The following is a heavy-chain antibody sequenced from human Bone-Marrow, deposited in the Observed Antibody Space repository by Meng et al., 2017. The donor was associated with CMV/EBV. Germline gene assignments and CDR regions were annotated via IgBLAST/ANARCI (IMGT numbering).Heavy chain of an antibody. D-gene: IGHD1-20*01. V-gene: IGHV3-74*01. CDR3: ARDSLTAGYYGMDV. CDR2: ISTDGINT. Sequence: GGSLRLSCVASGFTFSRYWMHWVRQAPGKGLVWVSRISTDGINTGYADSVKGRFTISRDNAKNTLHLQMDNLRAEDTAVYYCARDSLTAGYYGMDVWGQGATVTVSS. J-gene: IGHJ6*02. CDR1: GFTFSRYW.